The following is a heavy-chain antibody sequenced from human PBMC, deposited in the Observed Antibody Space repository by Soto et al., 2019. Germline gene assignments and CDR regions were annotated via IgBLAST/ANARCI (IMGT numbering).Heavy chain of an antibody. CDR2: ISAYNDNT. V-gene: IGHV1-18*01. J-gene: IGHJ4*02. CDR1: GYTFTSYD. D-gene: IGHD4-17*01. CDR3: ARNDYGARMFDY. Sequence: QVQLVQSGAEVKKPGASVKVSCKASGYTFTSYDIAWVRQAPGQGLEWMGWISAYNDNTNYAQRLQGRITLTTDTSTSTVYMELRSLRSDGTAVYYCARNDYGARMFDYWGQGTLVTVSS.